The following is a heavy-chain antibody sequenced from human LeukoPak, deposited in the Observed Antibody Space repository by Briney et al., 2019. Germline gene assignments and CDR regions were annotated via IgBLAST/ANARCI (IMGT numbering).Heavy chain of an antibody. CDR2: ISGSGGST. V-gene: IGHV3-23*01. J-gene: IGHJ4*02. D-gene: IGHD5-18*01. CDR3: AKEGGSYGWFDY. CDR1: GFTFSSYS. Sequence: GGSLRLSCAASGFTFSSYSMNWVRQAPGKGLEWVSAISGSGGSTYYADSVKGRFTISRDNSKNTLYLQMNSLRAEDTAVYYCAKEGGSYGWFDYWGQGTLVTVSS.